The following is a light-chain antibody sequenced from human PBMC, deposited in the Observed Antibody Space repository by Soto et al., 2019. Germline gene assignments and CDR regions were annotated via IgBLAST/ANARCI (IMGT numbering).Light chain of an antibody. CDR2: AAS. V-gene: IGKV3-20*01. CDR3: QQYRSSPLT. J-gene: IGKJ4*01. CDR1: QSISSSY. Sequence: EIVLTQSPGTLSLSPGERATLSCRASQSISSSYLTWYQQKPGQAPRLLIYAASSRATGIPDRFSGSGSGTDFTLTISRLEPEDFAVYYCQQYRSSPLTFGGGTKVEIK.